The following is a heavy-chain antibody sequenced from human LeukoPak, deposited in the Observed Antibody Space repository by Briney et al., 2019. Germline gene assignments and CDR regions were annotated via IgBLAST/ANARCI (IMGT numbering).Heavy chain of an antibody. J-gene: IGHJ4*02. CDR1: GGSISGGGYY. CDR2: IYYSGST. CDR3: AREDSSGDFDY. Sequence: SQTLSLTCTVSGGSISGGGYYWTWIRQHPGKGLEWIGYIYYSGSTDYNPSLKSRVTISVDTSKNQFSLKLSSVTAADTAVYYCAREDSSGDFDYWGQGTLVTVSS. V-gene: IGHV4-31*03. D-gene: IGHD6-19*01.